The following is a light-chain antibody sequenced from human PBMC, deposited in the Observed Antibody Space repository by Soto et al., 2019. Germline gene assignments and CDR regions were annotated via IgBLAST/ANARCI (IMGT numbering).Light chain of an antibody. J-gene: IGKJ5*01. Sequence: MTQSPATLSVSPGEIATLSCRASQSVSSNVAWYQQIPGQTPRLLIYGASTRATTIPVRFSGSGSGTEFTLTISSLQSEDFAVYYCQQYNSGPYTFGQGTRLEIK. CDR1: QSVSSN. CDR3: QQYNSGPYT. CDR2: GAS. V-gene: IGKV3-15*01.